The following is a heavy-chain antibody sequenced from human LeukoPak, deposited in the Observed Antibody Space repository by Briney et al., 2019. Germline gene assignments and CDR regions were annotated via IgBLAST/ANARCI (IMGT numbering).Heavy chain of an antibody. CDR3: ARDNYYDSSGHDY. V-gene: IGHV3-30*03. J-gene: IGHJ4*02. CDR2: TSSDGSEI. D-gene: IGHD3-22*01. Sequence: GSLRLSCAASGFTFSRYGMHWVRQAPGKGLEWVAVTSSDGSEIYYADSVKGRFTISRDNAKNSLYLQMNSLRAEDTAVYYCARDNYYDSSGHDYWGQGTLVTVSS. CDR1: GFTFSRYG.